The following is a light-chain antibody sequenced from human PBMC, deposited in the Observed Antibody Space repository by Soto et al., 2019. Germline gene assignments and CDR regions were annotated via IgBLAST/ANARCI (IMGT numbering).Light chain of an antibody. Sequence: EIVLTQSPGTLSVSPGERATLSCRASQSVSRDLAWYQQKPGQAPRLLIYGASTRATGIPARFSGSGSGTEFTLTISSLQSEDFAVYYCQQYDNWPSLTFGQGTRLEIK. CDR2: GAS. V-gene: IGKV3-15*01. J-gene: IGKJ5*01. CDR3: QQYDNWPSLT. CDR1: QSVSRD.